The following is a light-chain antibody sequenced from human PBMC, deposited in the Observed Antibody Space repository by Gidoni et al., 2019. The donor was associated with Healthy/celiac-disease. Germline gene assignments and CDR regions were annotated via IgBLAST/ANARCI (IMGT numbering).Light chain of an antibody. CDR1: QSVLYSSNNKNY. V-gene: IGKV4-1*01. CDR3: QQYYSTPFT. Sequence: VMTQSPDSLAVSLGERATINCKSSQSVLYSSNNKNYLAWYQKKPGQPPKLLIYWASTRESGVPDRFSGSGSGTDFTLTISSLQAEDVAVYYCQQYYSTPFTFGPGTKVDIK. CDR2: WAS. J-gene: IGKJ3*01.